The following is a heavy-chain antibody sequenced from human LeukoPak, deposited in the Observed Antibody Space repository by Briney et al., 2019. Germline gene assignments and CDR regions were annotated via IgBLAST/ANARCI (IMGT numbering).Heavy chain of an antibody. D-gene: IGHD3-3*01. V-gene: IGHV3-23*01. CDR1: GFTFSSHH. CDR2: ISGSGST. Sequence: PGGSLRLSCAASGFTFSSHHMYWVRQAPGKGLEWVSGISGSGSTFYADSVKGRFTISRDNSKNTRYLQMNNLRAEDTAVHYCAKALSGSRAFDIWGQGTMVTVSS. CDR3: AKALSGSRAFDI. J-gene: IGHJ3*02.